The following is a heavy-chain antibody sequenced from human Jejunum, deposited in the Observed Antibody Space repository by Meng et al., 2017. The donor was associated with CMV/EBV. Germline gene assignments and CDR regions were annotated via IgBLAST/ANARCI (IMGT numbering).Heavy chain of an antibody. CDR3: ARSPRDGYNYRWFDR. V-gene: IGHV1-69*05. CDR1: GGTFSGFG. D-gene: IGHD5-24*01. Sequence: YGGTFSGFGVSWVRQAPGQGLEWMGIIIPASGPTNYAQKFLGRVTLTTDESMSTAYMGLTSLTSEDTAVYYCARSPRDGYNYRWFDRWGQGTLVTVSS. CDR2: IIPASGPT. J-gene: IGHJ5*02.